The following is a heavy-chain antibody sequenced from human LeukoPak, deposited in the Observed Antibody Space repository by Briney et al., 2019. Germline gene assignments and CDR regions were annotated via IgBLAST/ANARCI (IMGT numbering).Heavy chain of an antibody. Sequence: GASVKVSRKASGYTFTGYYMHWVRQAPGQGLEWMGWINPNSGGTNYAQKFQGRVTMTRDTSISTAYMELSRLRSDDTAVYYCARGNRHPIGIHNWFDPWGQGTLVTVSS. CDR1: GYTFTGYY. D-gene: IGHD1-14*01. V-gene: IGHV1-2*02. CDR2: INPNSGGT. CDR3: ARGNRHPIGIHNWFDP. J-gene: IGHJ5*02.